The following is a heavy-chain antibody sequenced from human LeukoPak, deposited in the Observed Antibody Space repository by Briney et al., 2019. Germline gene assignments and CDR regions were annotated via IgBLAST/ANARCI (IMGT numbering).Heavy chain of an antibody. J-gene: IGHJ4*02. CDR1: GVSLSGGNDY. V-gene: IGHV4-61*01. Sequence: SETLSLTCTVSGVSLSGGNDYCSWSRQSPGKGREWIGVIHYSGRPVYNPSLKSRVTMSIDTSKNQFSLNLSSVPAADTAVYYCARTGSPGGYWGPGTLVTVSS. CDR2: IHYSGRP. CDR3: ARTGSPGGY. D-gene: IGHD1-1*01.